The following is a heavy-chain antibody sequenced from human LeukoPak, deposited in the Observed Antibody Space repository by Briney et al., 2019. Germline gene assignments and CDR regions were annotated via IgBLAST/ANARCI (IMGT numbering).Heavy chain of an antibody. Sequence: GGSLRLSCAASGFTFSSYAMSWVRQAPGKGLEWVSAISGSGGSTYYSDSVKGRFTISRDNSKNTLYLQMNSLRAEDAAVYYCARQLGYCSDGSXYFDXXGQGTXVTVS. J-gene: IGHJ4*02. CDR2: ISGSGGST. CDR3: ARQLGYCSDGSXYFDX. D-gene: IGHD2-15*01. CDR1: GFTFSSYA. V-gene: IGHV3-23*01.